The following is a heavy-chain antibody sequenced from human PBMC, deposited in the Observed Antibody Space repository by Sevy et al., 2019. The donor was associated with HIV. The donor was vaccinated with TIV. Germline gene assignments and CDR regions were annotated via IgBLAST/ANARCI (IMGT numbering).Heavy chain of an antibody. D-gene: IGHD6-13*01. CDR3: AKDLDSSSWYYYYGMDV. Sequence: GGSLRLSCAASGFTFSSYGMHWVRQAPGKGLEWVAVISYDGSNKYYADSVKGRFTISRDNSKNTLYLQMYSLRAEDTAVYYCAKDLDSSSWYYYYGMDVWGQGTTVTVSS. CDR2: ISYDGSNK. J-gene: IGHJ6*02. V-gene: IGHV3-30*18. CDR1: GFTFSSYG.